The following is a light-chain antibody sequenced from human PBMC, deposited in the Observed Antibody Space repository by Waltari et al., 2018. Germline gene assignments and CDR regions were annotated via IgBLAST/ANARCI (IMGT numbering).Light chain of an antibody. CDR2: LVS. J-gene: IGKJ1*01. CDR3: MQALQTPRT. CDR1: QSLLHRYGYHY. Sequence: MVLTQSPLSLPVPPGVPASIHCRSTQSLLHRYGYHYLDWYLQKPGQSPQLLIYLVSNRASGVPHRFSGSGSGTYFTLKISRVEAEDVGIYYCMQALQTPRTFGQGTKVEIK. V-gene: IGKV2-28*01.